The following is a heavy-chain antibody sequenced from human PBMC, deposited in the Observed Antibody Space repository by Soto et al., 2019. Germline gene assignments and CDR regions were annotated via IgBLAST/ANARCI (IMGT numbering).Heavy chain of an antibody. CDR1: GYTFTSYG. CDR2: ISAYNGNT. J-gene: IGHJ3*02. V-gene: IGHV1-18*01. CDR3: ESTLGDSSGYMDAFDI. D-gene: IGHD3-22*01. Sequence: ASVKVSCKASGYTFTSYGISWVRQAPGQGLEWMGWISAYNGNTNYAQKLQGRVTMTTDTSTSTAYMELRSLRSDDTAVYYCESTLGDSSGYMDAFDIWGQGTMVTVS.